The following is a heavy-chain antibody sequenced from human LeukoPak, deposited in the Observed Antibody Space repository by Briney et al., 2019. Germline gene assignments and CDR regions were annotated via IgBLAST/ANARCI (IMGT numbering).Heavy chain of an antibody. CDR2: ISYDGSNK. D-gene: IGHD3-10*01. CDR3: AREGITMVRGVTYFDY. V-gene: IGHV3-30-3*01. CDR1: GFTFSSYA. Sequence: GGSLRLSCAASGFTFSSYAMHWVRQAPGKGLEWVAVISYDGSNKYYADSVKGRFTISRDNSKNTLYLQMNSLRAEDTAVYYCAREGITMVRGVTYFDYWGQGTLVTVSS. J-gene: IGHJ4*02.